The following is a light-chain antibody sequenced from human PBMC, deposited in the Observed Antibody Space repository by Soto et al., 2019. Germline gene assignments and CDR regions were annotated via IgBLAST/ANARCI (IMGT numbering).Light chain of an antibody. CDR2: GAS. J-gene: IGKJ4*01. CDR3: QQYGSSVT. CDR1: QSVYNNY. V-gene: IGKV3-20*01. Sequence: EIVLTQSPGSLSLSPGESATLSCRASQSVYNNYIAWYQHSPGQAPRVLIYGASTRATGTPDRFSGSGSGTDFTLTITRLEPEDSALYYCQQYGSSVTFGGGTKVEMK.